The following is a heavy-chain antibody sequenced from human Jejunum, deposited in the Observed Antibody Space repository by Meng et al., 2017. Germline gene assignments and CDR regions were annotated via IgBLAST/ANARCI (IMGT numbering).Heavy chain of an antibody. J-gene: IGHJ4*02. CDR3: ARSPYSGSALPFFDY. Sequence: VQPQEPGPGPVKPSQTLSLTCTVSGDSFNSPDYYWSWIRQPPEKGLEWIGYIYYSGSTYYNPSLKSRVSISGDTSNKQFSLKLTSVTAADTAVYYCARSPYSGSALPFFDYWGQGSLVTVSS. V-gene: IGHV4-30-4*01. CDR1: GDSFNSPDYY. D-gene: IGHD1-26*01. CDR2: IYYSGST.